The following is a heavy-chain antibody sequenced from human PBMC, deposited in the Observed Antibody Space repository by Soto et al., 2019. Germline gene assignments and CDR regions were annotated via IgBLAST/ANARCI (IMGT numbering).Heavy chain of an antibody. CDR2: ISYDGSNK. J-gene: IGHJ6*02. D-gene: IGHD2-2*01. CDR1: GFTFSSYA. CDR3: ASAQVVPAESYYYYGMDV. Sequence: GSLRLSCAASGFTFSSYAMHWVRQAPGKGLEWVAVISYDGSNKYYADSVKGRFTISRDNSKNTLYLQMNSLRAEDTAVYYCASAQVVPAESYYYYGMDVWGQATTVTVSS. V-gene: IGHV3-30-3*01.